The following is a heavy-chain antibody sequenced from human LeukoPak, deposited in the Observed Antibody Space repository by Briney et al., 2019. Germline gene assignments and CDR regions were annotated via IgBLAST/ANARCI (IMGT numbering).Heavy chain of an antibody. D-gene: IGHD2-21*02. CDR3: ARDSKLTADHPHY. CDR2: ISISSSYI. Sequence: GGSLRLSCAASGFTFSSYSMNWVRQAPGKGLAWLSSISISSSYIYYADSVKGRFTISRDNAKNSLYLQMHSLRAEDTAVYYCARDSKLTADHPHYWGQGTLVTVSS. J-gene: IGHJ4*02. CDR1: GFTFSSYS. V-gene: IGHV3-21*01.